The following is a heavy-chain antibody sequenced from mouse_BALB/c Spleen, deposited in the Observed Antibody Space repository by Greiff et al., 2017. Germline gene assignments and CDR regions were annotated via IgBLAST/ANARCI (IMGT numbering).Heavy chain of an antibody. V-gene: IGHV5-15*02. CDR2: ISNLAYSI. CDR1: GFTFSDYG. CDR3: ARDASITTVHYAMDY. Sequence: EAMLVESGGGLVQPGGSRKLSCAASGFTFSDYGMAWVRQAPGKGPEWVAFISNLAYSIYYADTVTGRFTISRENAKNTLYLEMSSLRSEDTAMYYCARDASITTVHYAMDYWGQGTSVTVSS. J-gene: IGHJ4*01. D-gene: IGHD1-1*01.